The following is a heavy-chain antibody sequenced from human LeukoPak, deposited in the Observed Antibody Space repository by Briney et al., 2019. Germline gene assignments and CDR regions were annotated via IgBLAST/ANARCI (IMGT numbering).Heavy chain of an antibody. J-gene: IGHJ4*02. D-gene: IGHD3-10*01. CDR1: GGTSSSYA. Sequence: SVKVSCKASGGTSSSYAISWVRQAPGQGLEWMGGIIPIFGTANYAQKFQGRVTITADKSTSTAYMELSSLRSEDTAVYYCAREDYYGSGTDWGQGTLVTVSS. CDR3: AREDYYGSGTD. V-gene: IGHV1-69*06. CDR2: IIPIFGTA.